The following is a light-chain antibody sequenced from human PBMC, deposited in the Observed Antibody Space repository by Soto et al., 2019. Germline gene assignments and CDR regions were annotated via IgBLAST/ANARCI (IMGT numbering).Light chain of an antibody. CDR2: KAS. V-gene: IGKV1-5*03. CDR3: QQYGSSSPWT. Sequence: DIQMTQSPSTLSASVGDRVTITCRASQSISSWLAWYQQKLGKAPKLLIYKASSLETGVPSRFSGSGSGTEFTLIISSLQPDDFASYYCQQYGSSSPWTFGQGTKVEIK. J-gene: IGKJ1*01. CDR1: QSISSW.